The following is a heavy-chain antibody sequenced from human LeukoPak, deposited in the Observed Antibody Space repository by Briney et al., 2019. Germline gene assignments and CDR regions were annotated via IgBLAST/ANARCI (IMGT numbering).Heavy chain of an antibody. J-gene: IGHJ5*02. D-gene: IGHD2-2*01. CDR3: ARGRSGTYQLSSWFDP. CDR2: INPNSGGT. V-gene: IGHV1-2*02. CDR1: GYTFTGYY. Sequence: ASVKVSCKASGYTFTGYYMHWVRQAPGQGLEWMGWINPNSGGTNYAQKFQGRVTMTRDTSISTAYMELSRLRSDDTAVYYCARGRSGTYQLSSWFDPWGQGTLVTVSS.